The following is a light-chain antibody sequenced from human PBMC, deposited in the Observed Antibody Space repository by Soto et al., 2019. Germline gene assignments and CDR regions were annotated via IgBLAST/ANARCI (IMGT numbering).Light chain of an antibody. CDR2: DAS. CDR1: QSVSSY. V-gene: IGKV3-11*01. J-gene: IGKJ2*01. Sequence: EIALTQSPATLSLSPGERATLSCRASQSVSSYLAWYQQKPGQAPRLLIYDASNRATGIPARFSGSGSGTDFTLTISSLEPEDFAVYYCRLRTNWPYTFGQGTKLEIK. CDR3: RLRTNWPYT.